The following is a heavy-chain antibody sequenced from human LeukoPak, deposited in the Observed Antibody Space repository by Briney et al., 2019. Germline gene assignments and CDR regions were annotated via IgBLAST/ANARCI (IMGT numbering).Heavy chain of an antibody. CDR2: INPNSGGT. Sequence: GASVKVSCKASGYTFTGYYMHWVRQAPGQGPEWMGWINPNSGGTNYAQKFQGRVTMTRDTSISTAYMELSRLRSDDTAVYYCARDSAGDLPIFGVADYYFDYWGQGTLVTVSS. CDR1: GYTFTGYY. J-gene: IGHJ4*02. V-gene: IGHV1-2*02. D-gene: IGHD3-3*01. CDR3: ARDSAGDLPIFGVADYYFDY.